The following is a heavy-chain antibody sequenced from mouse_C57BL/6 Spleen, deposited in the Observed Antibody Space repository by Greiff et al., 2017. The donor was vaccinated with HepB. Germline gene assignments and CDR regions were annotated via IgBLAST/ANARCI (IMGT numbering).Heavy chain of an antibody. CDR3: ARSDGWGDY. J-gene: IGHJ2*01. V-gene: IGHV1-50*01. D-gene: IGHD2-3*01. CDR1: GYTFTSYW. CDR2: IDPSDSYT. Sequence: QVQLQQSGAELVKPGASVKLSCKASGYTFTSYWMQWVKQRPGQGLEWIGEIDPSDSYTNYNQKFKGKATLTVDTSSSTAYMQLSSLTSEDSAVYYCARSDGWGDYWGQGTTLTVSS.